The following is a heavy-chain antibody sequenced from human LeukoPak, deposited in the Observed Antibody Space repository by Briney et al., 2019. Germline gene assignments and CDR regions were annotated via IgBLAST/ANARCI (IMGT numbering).Heavy chain of an antibody. CDR2: ISWNSGSI. CDR3: AKEGYSSLAFDI. J-gene: IGHJ3*02. V-gene: IGHV3-9*01. CDR1: GFTFDDYA. D-gene: IGHD6-19*01. Sequence: GRSLRLSCAASGFTFDDYALHWVRQAPGKGLEWVSGISWNSGSIGYADSVKGRFTISRDNAKNSLYLQMNSLRAEVTALYCCAKEGYSSLAFDIWGQGTMVTVSS.